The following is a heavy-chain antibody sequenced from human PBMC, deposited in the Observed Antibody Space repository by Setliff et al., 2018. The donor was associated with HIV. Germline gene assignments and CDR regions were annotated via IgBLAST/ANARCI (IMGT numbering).Heavy chain of an antibody. CDR2: ISPSDGST. D-gene: IGHD6-6*01. CDR3: ARSRVAARMDS. V-gene: IGHV1-46*01. CDR1: GNSFISHY. J-gene: IGHJ4*02. Sequence: ASVKVSCKASGNSFISHYIHWVRQVPGQGLDWMGIISPSDGSTVYTQKFQGRVTMTRDTSTSIVYMELSSLRSEDTAVYYCARSRVAARMDSRGQGTLVTVSS.